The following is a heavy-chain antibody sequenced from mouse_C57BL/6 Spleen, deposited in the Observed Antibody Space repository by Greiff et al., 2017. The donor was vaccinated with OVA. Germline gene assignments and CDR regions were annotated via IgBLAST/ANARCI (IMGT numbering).Heavy chain of an antibody. J-gene: IGHJ2*01. Sequence: VKLMESGAELVKPGASVKLSCKASGYTFTSYWMHWVKQRPGQGLEWIGMIHPNSGSTNYNEKFKSKATLTVDKSSSTAYMQLSSLTSEDSAVYYCAITGSLYYFDYWGQGTTLTVSS. D-gene: IGHD4-1*01. CDR1: GYTFTSYW. CDR2: IHPNSGST. CDR3: AITGSLYYFDY. V-gene: IGHV1-64*01.